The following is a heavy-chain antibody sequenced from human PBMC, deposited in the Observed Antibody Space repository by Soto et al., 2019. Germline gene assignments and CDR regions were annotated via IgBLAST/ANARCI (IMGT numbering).Heavy chain of an antibody. V-gene: IGHV3-48*03. J-gene: IGHJ4*02. D-gene: IGHD2-21*02. CDR3: ASEALCGADCYFFEY. CDR2: INYSGSNI. CDR1: GFTFSNSE. Sequence: PGGSLRLSCAASGFTFSNSERFWVRQAPGKGLEWVSKINYSGSNIYYSKSVKGRFTISRDNAKNSLSLQMNSLTDEDTAIYYCASEALCGADCYFFEYWGPGTLVTVSS.